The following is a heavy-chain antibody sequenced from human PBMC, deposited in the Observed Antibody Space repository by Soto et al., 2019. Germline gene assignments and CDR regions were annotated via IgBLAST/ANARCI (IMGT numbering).Heavy chain of an antibody. Sequence: QVQLVQSGAEVTKPGSSVKVSCKASGGTINNFAISWVRQAPGQGLEWMGGIIPIFGTANYEQKFQERITITADESTSTAYMDLNSLRSDDTAVYDFARGVWVRSGFTTCYSYYGMDVWGQGPTVTVSS. D-gene: IGHD3-10*01. CDR3: ARGVWVRSGFTTCYSYYGMDV. V-gene: IGHV1-69*01. CDR1: GGTINNFA. CDR2: IIPIFGTA. J-gene: IGHJ6*02.